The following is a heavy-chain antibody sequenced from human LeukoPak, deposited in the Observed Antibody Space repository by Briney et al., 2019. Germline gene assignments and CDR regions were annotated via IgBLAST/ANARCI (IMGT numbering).Heavy chain of an antibody. CDR2: IIPILDVA. J-gene: IGHJ5*02. Sequence: SVKVSCKASGGTFSSYAISWVRQAPGQGLEWMGRIIPILDVANYAQKFQGRVTITADKSTSTVYVELSSLRSEDTAVYYCARVRSYCSGGSCYGWFDPWGQGTLVTVSS. V-gene: IGHV1-69*04. D-gene: IGHD2-15*01. CDR3: ARVRSYCSGGSCYGWFDP. CDR1: GGTFSSYA.